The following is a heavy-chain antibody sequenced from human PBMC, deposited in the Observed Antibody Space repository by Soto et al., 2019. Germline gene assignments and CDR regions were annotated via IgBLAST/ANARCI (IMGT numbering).Heavy chain of an antibody. J-gene: IGHJ6*02. CDR1: GGSISSGGYY. CDR3: ARDVYDICTGYSYYYYYGMGL. Sequence: PSETLSLTCTVSGGSISSGGYYWSWIRQHPGKGLEWIGYIYYSGSTYYNPSLKSRVTISVDTSKNQFSLKLSSVTAADTAVYYCARDVYDICTGYSYYYYYGMGLRGQGTTVIGSS. D-gene: IGHD3-9*01. CDR2: IYYSGST. V-gene: IGHV4-31*03.